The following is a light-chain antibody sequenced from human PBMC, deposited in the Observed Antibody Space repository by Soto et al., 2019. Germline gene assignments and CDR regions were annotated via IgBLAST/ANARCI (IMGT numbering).Light chain of an antibody. V-gene: IGKV1-39*01. CDR2: AAS. CDR1: QSISSS. CDR3: QPSVSPPPWT. Sequence: DIQMTQSPSSLSASVGHRVTITCRASQSISSSLNWYQQKPGKAPNLLIYAASSLQSGVPSRFSVSGSGTDFTLTINSLQPEDFATYYGQPSVSPPPWTVGQGTKVEIK. J-gene: IGKJ1*01.